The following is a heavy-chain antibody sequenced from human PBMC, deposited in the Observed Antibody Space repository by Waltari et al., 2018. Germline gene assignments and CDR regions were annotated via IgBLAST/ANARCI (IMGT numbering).Heavy chain of an antibody. V-gene: IGHV4-59*08. CDR2: IHYSGST. D-gene: IGHD1-7*01. CDR3: ARHLPSNWKYDY. J-gene: IGHJ4*02. Sequence: QVQLQESGPGLVKPSETLSLTCTVSGGSISSSYRSWIRQPPGKGLEWIGYIHYSGSTNYSPSLKSRVAISVDTSKNQFSLKLNSVTAADTAVYYCARHLPSNWKYDYWGQGTLVTVSS. CDR1: GGSISSSY.